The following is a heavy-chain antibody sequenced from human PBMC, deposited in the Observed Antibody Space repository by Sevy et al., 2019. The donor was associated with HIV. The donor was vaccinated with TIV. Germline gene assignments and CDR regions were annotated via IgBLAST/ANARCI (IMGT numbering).Heavy chain of an antibody. CDR1: GFTFSSYS. CDR2: ISSSSSTI. D-gene: IGHD2-15*01. V-gene: IGHV3-48*02. J-gene: IGHJ4*02. CDR3: ASDGPHCSGGSCYGGSY. Sequence: GGSLRLSCAASGFTFSSYSMNWVRQAPGKGLEWVSYISSSSSTIYYVDSVKGRFTISRDNAKNSLYLQMNSLRDEDTAVYYCASDGPHCSGGSCYGGSYWGQGTLVTVSS.